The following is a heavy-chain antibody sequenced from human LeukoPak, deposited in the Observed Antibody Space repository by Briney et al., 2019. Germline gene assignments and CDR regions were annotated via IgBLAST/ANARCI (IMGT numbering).Heavy chain of an antibody. CDR2: IEDRGNT. J-gene: IGHJ4*02. V-gene: IGHV4-4*02. CDR1: GGSISSNW. D-gene: IGHD3-10*01. Sequence: PSETLSLTCAVSGGSISSNWWSWVRQPPGMGLEWIGEIEDRGNTNYNPSLKSRVTISVDKSKNQFSLKLSSLTAADTAVYYCAGAGTYYLDNWGQGTLVTVSS. CDR3: AGAGTYYLDN.